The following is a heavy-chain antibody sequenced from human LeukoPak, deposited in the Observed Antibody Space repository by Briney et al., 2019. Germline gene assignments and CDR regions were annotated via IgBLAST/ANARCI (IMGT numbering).Heavy chain of an antibody. CDR2: ISWNRDSI. Sequence: PGGSLRLSCAASGFTFDDNAMHWVREPPGKGLEWVSGISWNRDSIDYADSVKGRFTISRDNAKNSLHLQMNSLRAEDTALYYCAKGRGSSIYYPFDSWGQGTLVTVSS. CDR3: AKGRGSSIYYPFDS. D-gene: IGHD3-22*01. CDR1: GFTFDDNA. J-gene: IGHJ4*02. V-gene: IGHV3-9*01.